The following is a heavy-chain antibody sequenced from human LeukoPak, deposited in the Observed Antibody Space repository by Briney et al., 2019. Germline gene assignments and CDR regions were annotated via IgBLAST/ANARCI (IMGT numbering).Heavy chain of an antibody. CDR1: GGSISSYY. D-gene: IGHD3-10*01. CDR3: ARGVSSGSDY. CDR2: IYYSGST. J-gene: IGHJ4*02. V-gene: IGHV4-59*08. Sequence: SETLSLTCTVSGGSISSYYWSWIRQPPGKGLEWIGYIYYSGSTNCNPSLKSRVTISVGTSKNQFSLKLSSVTAADTAVYYCARGVSSGSDYWGQGTLVTVSS.